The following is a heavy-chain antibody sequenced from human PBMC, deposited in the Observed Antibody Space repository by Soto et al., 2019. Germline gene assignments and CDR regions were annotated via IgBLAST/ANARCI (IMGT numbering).Heavy chain of an antibody. CDR2: IYYSGST. CDR1: VGSFSGYY. V-gene: IGHV4-59*08. CDR3: ARRYGYYFDY. Sequence: SETLSLTCAVYVGSFSGYYWTWIRQPPGKGLEWIGYIYYSGSTNYNPSLKSRVTISVDTSKNQLSLKLSSVTAADTAVYYCARRYGYYFDYWGQGTLVTVSS. J-gene: IGHJ4*02. D-gene: IGHD4-17*01.